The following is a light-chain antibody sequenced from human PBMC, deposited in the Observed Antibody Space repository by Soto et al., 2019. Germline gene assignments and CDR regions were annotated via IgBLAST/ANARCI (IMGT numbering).Light chain of an antibody. CDR2: DAS. J-gene: IGKJ1*01. CDR1: QDIGSW. V-gene: IGKV1-5*01. CDR3: QQYDTYLWT. Sequence: DIQMTQSPSTLSASVGDRVTVTCRASQDIGSWLAWYQQKPGQAPTLLIFDASNLEDGVTSRFSAGGSGTQVTLTITSLQPDDFATYYCQQYDTYLWTFGQGTKVEVK.